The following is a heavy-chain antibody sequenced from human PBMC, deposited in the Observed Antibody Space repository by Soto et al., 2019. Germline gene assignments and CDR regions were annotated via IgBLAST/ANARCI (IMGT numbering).Heavy chain of an antibody. CDR3: VRVPDY. V-gene: IGHV4-30-2*01. CDR1: GGSISSGGYS. Sequence: QLQLQESGSGQVKPSQTLSLTCAVSGGSISSGGYSWSWIRQPPGKGLDWIGYIYHSGSTYYNPSLKSRVTISVDRSKNQFSLKLSSVTAADTAVYYCVRVPDYWGQGTLVTVSS. CDR2: IYHSGST. J-gene: IGHJ4*02.